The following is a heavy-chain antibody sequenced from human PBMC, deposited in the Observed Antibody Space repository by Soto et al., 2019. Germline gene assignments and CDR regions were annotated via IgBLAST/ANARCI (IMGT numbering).Heavy chain of an antibody. CDR3: XXXXXXXXXXXXXXXXX. J-gene: IGHJ6*02. CDR2: ISWNSGSI. CDR1: GFTFDDYA. Sequence: EVQLVESGGGLVQPGXSLRLSCAASGFTFDDYAMXWVRXXXXXXXXXXXGISWNSGSIGYADSVKGRFTISRDNAKNSLYLXXNSLXXXXXXXXXXXXXXXXXXXXXXXXXXXWGQGTTVTVSS. V-gene: IGHV3-9*01.